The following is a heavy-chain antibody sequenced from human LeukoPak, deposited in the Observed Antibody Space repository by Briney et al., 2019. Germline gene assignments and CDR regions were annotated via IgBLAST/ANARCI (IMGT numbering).Heavy chain of an antibody. D-gene: IGHD2-15*01. Sequence: PGRSLRLSCAASEFTFSNYALHWVRQAPGKGLQWVAVISYDGNTIHYADSVKGRFTISRDNSKNTLYLQMNSLRAEDTAVYYCARTYCSGGSCYFDYWGQGTLVTVSS. CDR2: ISYDGNTI. J-gene: IGHJ4*02. CDR3: ARTYCSGGSCYFDY. V-gene: IGHV3-30-3*01. CDR1: EFTFSNYA.